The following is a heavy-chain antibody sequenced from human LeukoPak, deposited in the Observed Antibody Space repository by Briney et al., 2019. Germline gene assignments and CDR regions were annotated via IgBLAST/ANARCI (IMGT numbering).Heavy chain of an antibody. J-gene: IGHJ4*02. CDR1: GGSFSGYY. D-gene: IGHD3-22*01. V-gene: IGHV4-34*01. Sequence: SETLSLTCAVYGGSFSGYYWSWIRQPPGKGLEWIGEINHSGSTHYNPSLKSRVTISVDTSKNQFSLKLSSVTAADTAVYYCARAHRRGYYYDSSGYPVLDYWGQGTLVTVSS. CDR3: ARAHRRGYYYDSSGYPVLDY. CDR2: INHSGST.